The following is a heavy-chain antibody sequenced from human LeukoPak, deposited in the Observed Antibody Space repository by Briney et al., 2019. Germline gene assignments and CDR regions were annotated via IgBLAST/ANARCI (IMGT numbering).Heavy chain of an antibody. Sequence: GASVKVSCKASGYTFTSYYMHWVRQAPGQGLEWMGIINPSGGSTSYAQKFQGRVTMTRDTSTSTVYMELSSLRSEDTAVYYCARKTDFWSGYYSRNYYGMDVWGQGTTVTVSS. J-gene: IGHJ6*02. CDR1: GYTFTSYY. CDR3: ARKTDFWSGYYSRNYYGMDV. V-gene: IGHV1-46*01. CDR2: INPSGGST. D-gene: IGHD3-3*01.